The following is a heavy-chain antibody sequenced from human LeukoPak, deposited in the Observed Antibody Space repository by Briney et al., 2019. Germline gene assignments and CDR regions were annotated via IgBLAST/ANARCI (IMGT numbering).Heavy chain of an antibody. D-gene: IGHD4-17*01. CDR2: INPSGGST. V-gene: IGHV1-46*01. CDR1: GYTFTSYY. Sequence: ASVKVFCKASGYTFTSYYMHRVRQAPGQGLEWMGIINPSGGSTSYAQKFQGRVTMTRDMSTSTVYMELSSLRSEDTAVYYCARDKTRDYGDFPPYFDYWGQGTLVTVSS. CDR3: ARDKTRDYGDFPPYFDY. J-gene: IGHJ4*02.